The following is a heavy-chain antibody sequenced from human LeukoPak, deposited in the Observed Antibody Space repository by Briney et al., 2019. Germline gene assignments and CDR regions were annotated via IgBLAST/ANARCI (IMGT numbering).Heavy chain of an antibody. Sequence: ASVKVSCKAYGYTFTGYYIHWVRQAPGQGLEWMGCINPNTGGINYAQKFQDRVTMTRDTSISAAFMELSRLRSDDTAVYYCARDHLGYYQGLHVWGQGTKVTVSS. CDR1: GYTFTGYY. CDR2: INPNTGGI. CDR3: ARDHLGYYQGLHV. D-gene: IGHD2-21*01. V-gene: IGHV1-2*02. J-gene: IGHJ6*02.